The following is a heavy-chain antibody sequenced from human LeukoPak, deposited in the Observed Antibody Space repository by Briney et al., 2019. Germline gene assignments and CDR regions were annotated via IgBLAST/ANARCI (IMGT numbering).Heavy chain of an antibody. CDR2: IRSKAYGGTT. V-gene: IGHV3-49*03. J-gene: IGHJ4*02. Sequence: GGSLRLSCTASGFTFGDYAMSWFCQAPGKGLEWVGFIRSKAYGGTTEYAASVKGRFTISRDDSKSIAYLQMNSLKTEDTAVYYCTRGSMTYYYDSSGYLVFDYWGQGTLVTVSS. D-gene: IGHD3-22*01. CDR1: GFTFGDYA. CDR3: TRGSMTYYYDSSGYLVFDY.